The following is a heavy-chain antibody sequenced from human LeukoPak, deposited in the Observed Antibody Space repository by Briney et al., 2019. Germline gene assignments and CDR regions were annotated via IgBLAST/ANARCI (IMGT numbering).Heavy chain of an antibody. D-gene: IGHD2-2*01. CDR2: IYGSGADT. V-gene: IGHV3-23*01. CDR1: GFAFSTYG. Sequence: GGSLRLSCAASGFAFSTYGMTWVRQAPGKGLEWVSSIYGSGADTFYADSVKGRFTISRDNSKNTLYLRMNSLRAEDTALYYCTKTGGPAGVHAHNWGQGTLVTVSS. J-gene: IGHJ4*02. CDR3: TKTGGPAGVHAHN.